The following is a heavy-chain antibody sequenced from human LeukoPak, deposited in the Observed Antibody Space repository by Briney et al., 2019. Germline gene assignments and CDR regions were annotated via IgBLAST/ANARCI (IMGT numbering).Heavy chain of an antibody. V-gene: IGHV5-51*01. Sequence: GESLKISCKVSGYSFTTYWIGWVRQMPGKGLEWMGIIWPDDSETRYSPSFQGQVTISAEKSISTAYLQWNSLKASDTAIYYCARHGRITAGRNFCDSWGQGTLVTVSS. J-gene: IGHJ4*02. CDR3: ARHGRITAGRNFCDS. CDR2: IWPDDSET. CDR1: GYSFTTYW. D-gene: IGHD1-20*01.